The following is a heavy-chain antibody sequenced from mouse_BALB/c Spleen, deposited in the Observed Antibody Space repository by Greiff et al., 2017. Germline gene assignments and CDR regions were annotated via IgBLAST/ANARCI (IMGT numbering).Heavy chain of an antibody. CDR1: GFTFSSYA. CDR3: ARQVIITTATCGYFDV. CDR2: ISSGGSYT. Sequence: EVQLVESGGGLVKPGGSLKLSCAASGFTFSSYAMSWVRQTPEKRLEWVATISSGGSYTYYPDSVKGRFTISRDNAKNTLYLQMSSLRSEDTAMYYCARQVIITTATCGYFDVWGAGTTVTVSS. J-gene: IGHJ1*01. V-gene: IGHV5-9-3*01. D-gene: IGHD1-2*01.